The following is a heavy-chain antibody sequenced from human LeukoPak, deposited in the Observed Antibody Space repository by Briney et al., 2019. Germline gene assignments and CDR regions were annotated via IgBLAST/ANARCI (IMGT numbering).Heavy chain of an antibody. CDR1: GVRFSDYG. D-gene: IGHD2-8*01. V-gene: IGHV3-33*01. CDR3: ARDSLMGPNYHYGMDV. J-gene: IGHJ6*02. Sequence: GGSLRLSCAASGVRFSDYGMHWGRQAPDKGLEWVALRWYDGSNKYYADSVKGRCTISRDNSKHTLYLQMNSLRATQTSMYERARDSLMGPNYHYGMDVWGQGTTVTV. CDR2: RWYDGSNK.